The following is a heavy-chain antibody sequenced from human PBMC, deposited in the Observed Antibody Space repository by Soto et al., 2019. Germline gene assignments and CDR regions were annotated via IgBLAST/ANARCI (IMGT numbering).Heavy chain of an antibody. CDR2: ISGSGDIT. V-gene: IGHV3-23*01. J-gene: IGHJ1*01. CDR1: AFTFSSYA. Sequence: EVQLLESGGLLVQPGGSLRLSCAGSAFTFSSYAMSWVRQAPGKGLEWVSAISGSGDITYYADSVKGRFTISRDNSKDTLYLQMDSLRAEDTAIYYCAKDWRTTVASPEYFQHWGQGTLVTVSS. CDR3: AKDWRTTVASPEYFQH. D-gene: IGHD4-17*01.